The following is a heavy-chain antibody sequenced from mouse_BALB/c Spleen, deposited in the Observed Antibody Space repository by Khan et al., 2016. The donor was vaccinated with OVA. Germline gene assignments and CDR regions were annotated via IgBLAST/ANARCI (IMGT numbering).Heavy chain of an antibody. D-gene: IGHD2-3*01. V-gene: IGHV5-17*02. CDR3: ARRRSYDGYYGGAMDD. Sequence: EVELVESGGGLVQPGGSRKLSCAASGFTLSSFGMHWVRQAPEKGLEWVAYISSGSNTIYYADTVKGRFTISRDNPQNTLFLQMTSLRSEDTAMYYCARRRSYDGYYGGAMDDWGQGTSVTVSS. CDR1: GFTLSSFG. J-gene: IGHJ4*01. CDR2: ISSGSNTI.